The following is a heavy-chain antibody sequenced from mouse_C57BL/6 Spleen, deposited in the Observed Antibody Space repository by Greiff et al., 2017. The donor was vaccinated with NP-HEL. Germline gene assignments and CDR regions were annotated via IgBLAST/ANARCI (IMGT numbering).Heavy chain of an antibody. Sequence: VQLQQSGPELVKPGASVKISCKASGYAFSSSWMNWVKQRPGKGLEWIGRIYPGDGDTNYNGKFKGKATLTADKSSSTAYMQRSSLTSEDSAVYFCARWDGSNLDYWGQGTTLTVSS. D-gene: IGHD1-1*01. V-gene: IGHV1-82*01. CDR1: GYAFSSSW. CDR3: ARWDGSNLDY. CDR2: IYPGDGDT. J-gene: IGHJ2*01.